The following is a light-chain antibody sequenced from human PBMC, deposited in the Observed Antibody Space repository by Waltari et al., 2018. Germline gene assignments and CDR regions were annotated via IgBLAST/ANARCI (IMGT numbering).Light chain of an antibody. CDR2: ANY. V-gene: IGLV1-44*01. Sequence: QSVLTQPPSTSGTPGQRVTISCSGSTSNIGTNPVTWYLLLPGTAPKTVIFANYPRPSGVPDRFSASKSGTSASLVISGLQSEDEADYFCATWDDSLSGRVFGGGTKVTVL. CDR3: ATWDDSLSGRV. J-gene: IGLJ3*02. CDR1: TSNIGTNP.